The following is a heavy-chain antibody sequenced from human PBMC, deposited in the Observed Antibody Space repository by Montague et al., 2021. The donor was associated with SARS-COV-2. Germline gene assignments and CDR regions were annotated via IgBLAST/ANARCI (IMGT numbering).Heavy chain of an antibody. Sequence: SETLSPTRTVSGGSITSTRYFWGWIPQPPGKALKWIVSIYHNGKTYYNPALERRALMSIDTSKNQFSLRLSSVIASDTAVYYCAVEVKYSFDNWGQGFLASVPS. CDR3: AVEVKYSFDN. J-gene: IGHJ4*02. V-gene: IGHV4-39*01. CDR1: GGSITSTRYF. D-gene: IGHD3-22*01. CDR2: IYHNGKT.